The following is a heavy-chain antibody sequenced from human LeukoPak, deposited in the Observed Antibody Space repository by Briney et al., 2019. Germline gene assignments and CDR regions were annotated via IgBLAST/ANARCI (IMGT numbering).Heavy chain of an antibody. D-gene: IGHD3-10*01. CDR2: INSAGTTI. V-gene: IGHV3-74*01. CDR1: GLTFGSYW. J-gene: IGHJ3*02. CDR3: ARDRGAPDAFDI. Sequence: GGSLRLSCAASGLTFGSYWMSWVRQAPGKGLEWVSLINSAGTTIIYADSVKGRVTISRDNAKNTLHLQMNRLRAEDTAVYYCARDRGAPDAFDIWGQGTMVTVSS.